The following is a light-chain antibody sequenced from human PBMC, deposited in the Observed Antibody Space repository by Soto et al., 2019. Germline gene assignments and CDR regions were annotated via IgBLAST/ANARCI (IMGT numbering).Light chain of an antibody. Sequence: DIQMTQSPSPLSASVGDRVTITCRASQSVRGSLAWYQQQLGKAPKLLIYDVSNLESGVPSRFSACGSGTEFTLSISSLQPDDFGTYYCQQFYIGWTFGQGTRVDLK. CDR1: QSVRGS. V-gene: IGKV1-5*01. CDR3: QQFYIGWT. CDR2: DVS. J-gene: IGKJ1*01.